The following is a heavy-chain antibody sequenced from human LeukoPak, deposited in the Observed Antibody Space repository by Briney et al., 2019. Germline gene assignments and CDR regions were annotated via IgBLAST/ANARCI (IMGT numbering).Heavy chain of an antibody. CDR3: ARGGMIVVPTARNDAFDI. D-gene: IGHD3-22*01. Sequence: PSETLSLTCAVYGGSFSGYYWSWIRQPPGKGLEWIGEINHSGSTNYNPSLKSRVTISVDTSKNQFSLKLSSVTAADTAVYYCARGGMIVVPTARNDAFDIWGQGTMVTVSS. J-gene: IGHJ3*02. V-gene: IGHV4-34*01. CDR2: INHSGST. CDR1: GGSFSGYY.